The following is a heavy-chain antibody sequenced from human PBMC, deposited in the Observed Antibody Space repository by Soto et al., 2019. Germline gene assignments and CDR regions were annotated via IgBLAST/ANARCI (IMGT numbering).Heavy chain of an antibody. Sequence: ASVKVSCKASGYTFTSYVIGWVRQAPGQGLEWMGWINTFNGNTDYTQKFQGRVTMTTDTSTSAAYMEPRSLRSDDTAVYYCARPMSRNWSTAGVYGMXVWGQGTTVXVSS. CDR3: ARPMSRNWSTAGVYGMXV. V-gene: IGHV1-18*01. CDR2: INTFNGNT. CDR1: GYTFTSYV. J-gene: IGHJ6*02. D-gene: IGHD2-2*01.